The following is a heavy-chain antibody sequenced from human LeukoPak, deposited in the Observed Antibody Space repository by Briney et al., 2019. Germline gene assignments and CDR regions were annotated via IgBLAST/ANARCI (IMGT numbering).Heavy chain of an antibody. V-gene: IGHV4-59*01. Sequence: PSETLSLTCTVSGGSISSYYWSWIRQPPGKGLEWIGYIYYSGSTNYNPSLKSRVTISVDTSKNQFSLKLSSVTAADTAVYYCARDHRVRYFDWLPNYYYYYMDVWGKGTTVTISS. CDR3: ARDHRVRYFDWLPNYYYYYMDV. CDR2: IYYSGST. CDR1: GGSISSYY. D-gene: IGHD3-9*01. J-gene: IGHJ6*03.